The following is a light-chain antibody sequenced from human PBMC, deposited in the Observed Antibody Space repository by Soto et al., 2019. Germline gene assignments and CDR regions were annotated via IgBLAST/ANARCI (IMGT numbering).Light chain of an antibody. J-gene: IGLJ1*01. V-gene: IGLV1-36*01. CDR3: LAWDSSLNGYV. CDR1: SFNIGNHG. CDR2: NNE. Sequence: QSALPQPPSVSAAPGQRGTISCSGGSFNIGNHGVNWYLQIPGKPPKVVIYNNEFLSSGVSDRFSGSKSGTSASLAISGLQSEDEGDYFCLAWDSSLNGYVFGTGTKVTVL.